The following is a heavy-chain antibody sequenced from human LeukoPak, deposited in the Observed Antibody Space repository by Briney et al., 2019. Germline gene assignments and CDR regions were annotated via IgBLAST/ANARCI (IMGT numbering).Heavy chain of an antibody. CDR2: IYYSGST. V-gene: IGHV4-59*08. J-gene: IGHJ4*02. Sequence: PSETLSLTCTVSGGSISGYYWSWIRQPAGKGLEWIGYIYYSGSTKYNPSLKSRVTISVDTSKNQFSLKLSSVTAADTAVYYCARGARAGYNLEPFDYWGQGTLVTVSS. CDR3: ARGARAGYNLEPFDY. D-gene: IGHD5-24*01. CDR1: GGSISGYY.